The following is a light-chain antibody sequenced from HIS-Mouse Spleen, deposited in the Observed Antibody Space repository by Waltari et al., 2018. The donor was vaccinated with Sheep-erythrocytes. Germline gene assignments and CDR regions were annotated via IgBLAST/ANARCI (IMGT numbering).Light chain of an antibody. CDR2: DAS. CDR1: QGISSA. Sequence: AIQLTQSPSSLSASVGDRVTITCRASQGISSALAWYQQKPGKAPKLLIYDASSLESGVPSRFSGSGSGTDFTLTISSLQPEDFATYYCQQYNSYSPNWTFGQGTKVEIK. V-gene: IGKV1-13*02. J-gene: IGKJ1*01. CDR3: QQYNSYSPNWT.